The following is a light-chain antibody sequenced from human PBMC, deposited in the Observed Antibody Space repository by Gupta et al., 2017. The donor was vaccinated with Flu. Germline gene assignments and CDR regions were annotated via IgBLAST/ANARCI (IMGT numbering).Light chain of an antibody. J-gene: IGKJ2*01. V-gene: IGKV1-5*03. CDR1: QSNDNW. CDR2: KAS. Sequence: DIHLTQSSFTVSASVGDSITITCRASQSNDNWLAWYQQKPGKAPKLLIYKASYLDSGVPSRFSGSGAGTEYTITINSLQPDDFAIDYCQQYNTFSVYTFGQGTKVESK. CDR3: QQYNTFSVYT.